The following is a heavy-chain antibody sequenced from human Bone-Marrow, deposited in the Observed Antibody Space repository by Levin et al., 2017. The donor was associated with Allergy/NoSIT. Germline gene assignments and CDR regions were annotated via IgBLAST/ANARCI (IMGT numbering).Heavy chain of an antibody. D-gene: IGHD6-19*01. CDR1: GGTFSNYA. CDR3: GGATGYTSGWTSPDY. J-gene: IGHJ4*02. V-gene: IGHV1-69*01. Sequence: PGESLKISCKASGGTFSNYAISWVRQAPGQGLEWMGGVIPMFGSPKYAQKFQGRVTISADESTNTAYMELNSLKHDDTAVYYCGGATGYTSGWTSPDYWGQGTLVTVSS. CDR2: VIPMFGSP.